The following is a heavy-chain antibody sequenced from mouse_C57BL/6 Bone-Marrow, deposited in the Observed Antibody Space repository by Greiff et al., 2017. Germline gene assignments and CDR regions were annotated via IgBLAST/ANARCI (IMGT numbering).Heavy chain of an antibody. D-gene: IGHD2-3*01. Sequence: VQLQQPGAELVKPGASVKLSCKASGYTFTSYWMHWVKQRPGQGLEWIGMIHPNSGSTNYNEKFKSKATLTVDKSSSTAYMQLSSLTSEDSAVYYCARDEGYYVWYFDVWGTGTTVTVSS. CDR2: IHPNSGST. CDR3: ARDEGYYVWYFDV. J-gene: IGHJ1*03. V-gene: IGHV1-64*01. CDR1: GYTFTSYW.